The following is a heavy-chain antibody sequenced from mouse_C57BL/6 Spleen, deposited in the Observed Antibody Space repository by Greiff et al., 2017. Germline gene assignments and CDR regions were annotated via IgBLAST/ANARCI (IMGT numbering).Heavy chain of an antibody. CDR1: GYSITSGYY. CDR3: AKEANLYYAMDY. J-gene: IGHJ4*01. Sequence: VQLKESGPGLVKPSQSLSLTCSVTGYSITSGYYWNWIRQFPGNKLEWMGYISYDGSNNYNPSLKKRISITRDTSKNQLFLKLNSVTTEDTATYYCAKEANLYYAMDYWGQGTSGTVSS. CDR2: ISYDGSN. V-gene: IGHV3-6*01.